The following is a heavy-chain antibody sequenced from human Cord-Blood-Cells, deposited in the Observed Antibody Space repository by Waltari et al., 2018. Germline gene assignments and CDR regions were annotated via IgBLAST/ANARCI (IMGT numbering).Heavy chain of an antibody. CDR3: ARLGELELPFDY. CDR1: GGSISSSSYY. D-gene: IGHD1-7*01. V-gene: IGHV4-39*01. J-gene: IGHJ4*02. Sequence: QLQLQESGPGLVKPSEPLSLTCTVSGGSISSSSYYWGWIRQPPGKGLEWIGSIYYSGSTYYNPSLKSRVTISVDTSKNQFSLKLSSVTAADTAVYYCARLGELELPFDYWGQGTLVTVSA. CDR2: IYYSGST.